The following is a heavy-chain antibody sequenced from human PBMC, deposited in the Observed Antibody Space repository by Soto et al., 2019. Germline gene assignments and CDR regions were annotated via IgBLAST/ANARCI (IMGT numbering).Heavy chain of an antibody. J-gene: IGHJ4*02. V-gene: IGHV1-2*04. CDR1: GYTFTGYY. Sequence: ASVKVSFKASGYTFTGYYMHWVRQAPGQGLEWMGWINPNSGGTNYAQKFQGWVTMTRDTSISTAYMELSRLRSDDTAVYYCARASGYSYGYNFDYWGQGTLVTVSS. D-gene: IGHD5-18*01. CDR3: ARASGYSYGYNFDY. CDR2: INPNSGGT.